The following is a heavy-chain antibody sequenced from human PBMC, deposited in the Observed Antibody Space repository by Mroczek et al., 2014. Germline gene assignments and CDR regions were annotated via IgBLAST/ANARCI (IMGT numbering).Heavy chain of an antibody. J-gene: IGHJ4*02. CDR2: ISSSSSYI. Sequence: VQLVQSGGGLVKPGGSLRLSCAASGFTFSSYSMNWVRQAPGKGLEWVSSISSSSSYIYYADSVKGRFTISRDNAKNSLYLQMNSLRAEDTAVYYCARLPSPEPVDIVATITPPLNDYWGQGTLVTVSS. V-gene: IGHV3-21*01. CDR1: GFTFSSYS. D-gene: IGHD5-12*01. CDR3: ARLPSPEPVDIVATITPPLNDY.